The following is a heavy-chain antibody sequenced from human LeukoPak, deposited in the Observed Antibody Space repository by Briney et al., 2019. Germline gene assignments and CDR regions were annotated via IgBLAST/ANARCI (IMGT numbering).Heavy chain of an antibody. D-gene: IGHD3-3*01. V-gene: IGHV3-48*03. CDR3: ARGGFWSGYPFDY. CDR1: GFPFSSYG. J-gene: IGHJ4*02. CDR2: ISSSGSTI. Sequence: GGSLRLSCAASGFPFSSYGMHWIRQAPGKGLEWVSYISSSGSTIYYADSVKGRFTISRDNAKNSLYLQMNSLRDEDTAVYYCARGGFWSGYPFDYWGQGTLVTVSS.